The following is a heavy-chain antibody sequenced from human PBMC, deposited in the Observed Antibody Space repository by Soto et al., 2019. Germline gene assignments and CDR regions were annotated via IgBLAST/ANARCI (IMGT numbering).Heavy chain of an antibody. Sequence: ASVKVSCKASGYTFTSYGISWVRQAPGQGLEWMGWISAYNGNTNYAQKLQGRVTMTTDTSTSTAYMELRSLRSDDTAVYYCAREGFYDILTGYYMSWWFDPWGQGTRVTVSS. CDR2: ISAYNGNT. J-gene: IGHJ5*02. CDR1: GYTFTSYG. CDR3: AREGFYDILTGYYMSWWFDP. V-gene: IGHV1-18*01. D-gene: IGHD3-9*01.